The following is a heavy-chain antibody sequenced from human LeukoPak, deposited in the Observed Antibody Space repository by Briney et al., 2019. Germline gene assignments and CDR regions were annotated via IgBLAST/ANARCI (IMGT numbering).Heavy chain of an antibody. CDR3: AREAADIVVVPAAMDWFDP. D-gene: IGHD2-2*01. CDR1: GGTFSSYA. J-gene: IGHJ5*02. Sequence: SVKVSCKASGGTFSSYAISWVRQAPGQGPEWMGRVIPIFGTANYAQKFQGRVTITADESTSTAYMELSSLRSEDTAVYYCAREAADIVVVPAAMDWFDPWGQGTLVTVSS. CDR2: VIPIFGTA. V-gene: IGHV1-69*13.